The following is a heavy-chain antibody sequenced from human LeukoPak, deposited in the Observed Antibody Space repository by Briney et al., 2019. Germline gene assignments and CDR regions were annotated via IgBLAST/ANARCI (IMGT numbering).Heavy chain of an antibody. CDR2: IYTSGST. CDR1: GGSISSYY. D-gene: IGHD6-19*01. CDR3: ARAQSYSSALYYFDY. V-gene: IGHV4-4*07. J-gene: IGHJ4*02. Sequence: PSETLSLTCTVSGGSISSYYWSWIRQPAGKGLEGMRRIYTSGSTNYNPSLKSRVTMSVDTSKNQFSLKLSSVTAADTAVYYCARAQSYSSALYYFDYWGQGTLVTVSS.